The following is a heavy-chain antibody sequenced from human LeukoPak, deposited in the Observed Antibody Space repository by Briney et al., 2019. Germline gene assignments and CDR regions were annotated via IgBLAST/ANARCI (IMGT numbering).Heavy chain of an antibody. CDR2: INHSGST. CDR3: ARTTIFGVVTRGNWFDP. CDR1: GGSFSGYY. Sequence: SETLSLTCAVYGGSFSGYYWSWIRQPPGKGLEWIGEINHSGSTNYNPSLKSRVTISVDTSKNQFSLKLSSVTAADTAVYYCARTTIFGVVTRGNWFDPWGQGTLVTVSS. J-gene: IGHJ5*02. V-gene: IGHV4-34*01. D-gene: IGHD3-3*01.